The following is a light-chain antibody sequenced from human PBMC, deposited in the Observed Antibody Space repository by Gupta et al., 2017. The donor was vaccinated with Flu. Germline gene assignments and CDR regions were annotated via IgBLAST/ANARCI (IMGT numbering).Light chain of an antibody. CDR2: KAS. Sequence: SPSNLSASVGDRVTSTCRDSQSVSGCLDWYQQKPGKAPKLLIYKASRGESGVPPRFSGSGSATEFTLTSTNLQPDDFATYYCQQCRSYSTFGQGTKVEI. CDR1: QSVSGC. J-gene: IGKJ1*01. V-gene: IGKV1-5*03. CDR3: QQCRSYST.